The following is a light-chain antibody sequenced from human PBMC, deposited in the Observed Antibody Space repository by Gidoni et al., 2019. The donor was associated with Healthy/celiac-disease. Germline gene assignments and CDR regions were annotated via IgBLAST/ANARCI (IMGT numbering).Light chain of an antibody. Sequence: EIVLTKSPGTLSLSPGERATLSCRASQSVSSSYLAWYQQKPVQAPRLLIYGASSRATGIPDRFSGSGSGTDFTLTISRLEPEDFAVYYCQQYGSSPPTFGQGTRLEIK. CDR3: QQYGSSPPT. V-gene: IGKV3-20*01. CDR1: QSVSSSY. J-gene: IGKJ5*01. CDR2: GAS.